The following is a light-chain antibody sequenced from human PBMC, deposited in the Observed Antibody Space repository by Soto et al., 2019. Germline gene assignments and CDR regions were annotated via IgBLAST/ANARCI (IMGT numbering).Light chain of an antibody. J-gene: IGKJ5*01. Sequence: SLMTQGPASFGVSEGARFNFICQASQDISNYLHWFQQKPGKAPQLLIFDVSNLQTGVPSRFSGGGSGTDFALTSSSLEPEDIATYYCQKSDSLPLSFGQGTRME. CDR1: QDISNY. CDR2: DVS. CDR3: QKSDSLPLS. V-gene: IGKV1-33*01.